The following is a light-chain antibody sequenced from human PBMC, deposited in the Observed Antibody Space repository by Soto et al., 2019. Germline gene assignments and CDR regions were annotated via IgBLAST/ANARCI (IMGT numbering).Light chain of an antibody. CDR2: GAS. V-gene: IGKV3-20*01. CDR3: QHYGSPIT. Sequence: EIVLTQSPGTLSLSPGERATLSCRASQSVSNTYLAWYQQKPGQPPRLLIYGASSRATGIPDRFSGSGSGTDFTLTISRLEPEDFAVYYCQHYGSPITFGQGTRLEMK. CDR1: QSVSNTY. J-gene: IGKJ5*01.